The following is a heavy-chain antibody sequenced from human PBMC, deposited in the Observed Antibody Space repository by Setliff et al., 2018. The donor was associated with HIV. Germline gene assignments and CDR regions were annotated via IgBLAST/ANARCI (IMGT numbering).Heavy chain of an antibody. Sequence: GGSLRLSCAASGFTLSSSYMSWVRQAPGKGLEWVSTIYGSGDTYHADSVKGRFIISRDSSKNTMYLHMNSLRPEDTAVYYCARPRLYNSALDYWGQGTLVTVSS. D-gene: IGHD6-25*01. CDR3: ARPRLYNSALDY. J-gene: IGHJ4*02. CDR2: IYGSGDT. CDR1: GFTLSSSY. V-gene: IGHV3-66*02.